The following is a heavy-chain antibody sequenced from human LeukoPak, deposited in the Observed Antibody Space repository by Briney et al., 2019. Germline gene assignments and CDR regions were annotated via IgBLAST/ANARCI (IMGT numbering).Heavy chain of an antibody. CDR2: ISWDGGST. D-gene: IGHD3-22*01. CDR1: GFTFDDYT. V-gene: IGHV3-43*01. J-gene: IGHJ4*02. CDR3: AKARGYYYGPDY. Sequence: GGSLRLSCAASGFTFDDYTMHWVRQAPGEGLEWVSLISWDGGSTYYADSVKGRFTISKDNSKNSLYLQMNSLRTEDTALYYCAKARGYYYGPDYWGQGTLVTVSS.